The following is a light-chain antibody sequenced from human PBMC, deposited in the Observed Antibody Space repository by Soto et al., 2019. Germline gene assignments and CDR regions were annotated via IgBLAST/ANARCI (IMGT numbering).Light chain of an antibody. J-gene: IGKJ2*01. CDR1: QSLVYSNGVTY. CDR3: MQGTHWPYT. Sequence: DVVMTQSPLSLPVTLGQPASISCRSSQSLVYSNGVTYLNWFQQRPGQSPRRLIHKVSNRDSGVPDRFSGSASGTDFTLTISRVDAEDVGVYYCMQGTHWPYTFGQGTKLEIK. CDR2: KVS. V-gene: IGKV2-30*01.